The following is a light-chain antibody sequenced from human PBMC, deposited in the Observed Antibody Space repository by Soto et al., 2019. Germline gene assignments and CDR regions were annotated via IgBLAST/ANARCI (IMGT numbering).Light chain of an antibody. CDR2: GIS. J-gene: IGKJ2*01. CDR1: QSVISNY. Sequence: EIVLTQSPDTLALSPGERATLSCRASQSVISNYLAWYQQKPGQAPRLLIFGISSRATGIPDRFSGSGSGTDFTLTIARLEPEDFAVYSCQQYGSSYAFGQGTKLEIK. CDR3: QQYGSSYA. V-gene: IGKV3-20*01.